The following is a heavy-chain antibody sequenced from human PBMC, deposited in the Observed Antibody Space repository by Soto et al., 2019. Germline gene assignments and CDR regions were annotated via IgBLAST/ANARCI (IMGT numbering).Heavy chain of an antibody. J-gene: IGHJ4*02. CDR1: GFTFSTYA. V-gene: IGHV3-23*01. Sequence: GGSLRLSCAASGFTFSTYAMSWVRQAPGKGLEWVSGVSDSGGTTYYADSVKGRFTISRDNSKNMLYLQMNSLRGEDTALYYCAQRGGSGYYGAFDYWGQGSLVTVSS. CDR2: VSDSGGTT. D-gene: IGHD3-22*01. CDR3: AQRGGSGYYGAFDY.